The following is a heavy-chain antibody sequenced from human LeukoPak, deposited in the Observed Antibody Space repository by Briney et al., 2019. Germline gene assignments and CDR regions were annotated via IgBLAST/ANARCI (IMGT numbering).Heavy chain of an antibody. V-gene: IGHV4-38-2*02. J-gene: IGHJ4*02. CDR2: MYHSGST. CDR3: ARTSGYSSSWYLYY. CDR1: GYSISSAYY. D-gene: IGHD6-13*01. Sequence: PSETLSLTCSVSGYSISSAYYWGWIRQPPGKGLEWIGTMYHSGSTNYNPSLKSRVTISVDTSKNQFSLKLSSVTAADTAVYYCARTSGYSSSWYLYYWGQGTLVTVSS.